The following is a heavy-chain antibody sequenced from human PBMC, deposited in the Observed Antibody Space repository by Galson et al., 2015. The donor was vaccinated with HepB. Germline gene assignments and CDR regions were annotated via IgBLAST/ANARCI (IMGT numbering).Heavy chain of an antibody. D-gene: IGHD2-2*01. CDR1: GGTFSSYA. V-gene: IGHV1-69*13. Sequence: SVKVSCKASGGTFSSYAISWVRQAPGQGLEWMGGIIPIFGTATYAQKFQGRVTITADESTSTAYMELSSLRSEDTAVYYCARGSQPVVPAAIAYYYYYYMDVWGKGTTVTVSS. J-gene: IGHJ6*03. CDR2: IIPIFGTA. CDR3: ARGSQPVVPAAIAYYYYYYMDV.